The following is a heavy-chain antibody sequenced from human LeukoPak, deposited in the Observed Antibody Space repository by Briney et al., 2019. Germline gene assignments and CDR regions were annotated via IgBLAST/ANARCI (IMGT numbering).Heavy chain of an antibody. Sequence: PGGSLRLSCVASGFSFSTYGMNWVRQAPGRGLEWISYIAGRFGPLIYYAESVRGRFTISRDNAENSVYLQMSNLRDDDTAVYFCARGLRDPSTSPRFDSWGQGTLVTVSS. D-gene: IGHD2/OR15-2a*01. CDR3: ARGLRDPSTSPRFDS. CDR1: GFSFSTYG. J-gene: IGHJ5*01. CDR2: IAGRFGPLI. V-gene: IGHV3-48*02.